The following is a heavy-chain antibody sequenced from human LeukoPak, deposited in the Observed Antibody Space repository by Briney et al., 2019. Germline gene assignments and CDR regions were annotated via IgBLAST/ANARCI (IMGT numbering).Heavy chain of an antibody. V-gene: IGHV4-31*03. CDR3: ARDIRSGYSSGVNDY. CDR2: IYHSGST. Sequence: PSETLSLTCTVSGGSISSGGYYWIWIRQHPGKGLEWIGEIYHSGSTNYNPSLKSRVTISVDKSKNQFSLKPSSVTAADTAVYYCARDIRSGYSSGVNDYWGQGTLVTVSS. J-gene: IGHJ4*02. CDR1: GGSISSGGYY. D-gene: IGHD6-19*01.